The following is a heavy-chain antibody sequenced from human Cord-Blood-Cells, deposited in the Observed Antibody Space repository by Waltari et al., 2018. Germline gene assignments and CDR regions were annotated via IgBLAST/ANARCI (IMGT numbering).Heavy chain of an antibody. CDR3: TTDGYDSSGYSY. CDR1: GCTFSNAW. CDR2: IKSKTDGGTT. J-gene: IGHJ4*02. D-gene: IGHD3-22*01. Sequence: EVQLVESGGGLVKPGGSLRLSCAASGCTFSNAWMSWVRQAPGKGLEWVGRIKSKTDGGTTDYAAPVKGRFTISRDDSKNTLYLQMNSLKTEDTAVYYCTTDGYDSSGYSYWGQGTLVTVSS. V-gene: IGHV3-15*01.